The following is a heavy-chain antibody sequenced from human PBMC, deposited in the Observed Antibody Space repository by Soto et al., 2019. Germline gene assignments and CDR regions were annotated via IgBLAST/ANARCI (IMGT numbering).Heavy chain of an antibody. CDR1: GFTFNNYG. CDR3: AKDGDIAAAGYYFDY. V-gene: IGHV3-30*18. D-gene: IGHD6-13*01. J-gene: IGHJ4*02. CDR2: ISSDGGDK. Sequence: QVQLVESGGGVVQPGRSLRLSCAASGFTFNNYGMHWVRQAPGKGLEWVAVISSDGGDKYYADSVKGRFTISRDNSKNTLSLQMNSLRTEDTAVYYCAKDGDIAAAGYYFDYWGQGTLVTVSS.